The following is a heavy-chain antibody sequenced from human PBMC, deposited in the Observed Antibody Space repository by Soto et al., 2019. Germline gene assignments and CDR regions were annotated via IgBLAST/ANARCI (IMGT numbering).Heavy chain of an antibody. D-gene: IGHD3-16*02. Sequence: SETLSLTCFVSGGSLSSGTYYWSWIRQPPGKGLELIGYVYHTGSTKYSPSLRCRVTISLDTSKNQFSLNLRSVTAADTATYYCAREVTVWGQGTLVTVSS. J-gene: IGHJ4*02. CDR2: VYHTGST. V-gene: IGHV4-61*01. CDR3: AREVTV. CDR1: GGSLSSGTYY.